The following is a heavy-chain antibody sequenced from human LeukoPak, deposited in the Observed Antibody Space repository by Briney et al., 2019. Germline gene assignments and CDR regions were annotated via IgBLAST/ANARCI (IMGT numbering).Heavy chain of an antibody. Sequence: SETLSLTCTVSGGSISTYYWSWIRQPPGKGLEWIGYVYYSGSTNYNPSLKSRVTISVDTSKNQFSLNLTSVTAADTAVYYCARFTPQGYGWGGYNRFDPWGQGTLVTVSS. CDR3: ARFTPQGYGWGGYNRFDP. CDR2: VYYSGST. V-gene: IGHV4-59*01. J-gene: IGHJ5*02. D-gene: IGHD3-16*01. CDR1: GGSISTYY.